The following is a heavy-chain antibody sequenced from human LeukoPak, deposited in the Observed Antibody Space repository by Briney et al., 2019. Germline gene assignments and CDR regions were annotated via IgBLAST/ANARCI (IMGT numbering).Heavy chain of an antibody. V-gene: IGHV4-4*02. CDR3: ATQRAAALPGFDP. J-gene: IGHJ5*02. Sequence: SGTLSLTCAVSGGSISSSNWWSWVRQPPGKGLEWIGEIYHSGSTNYNPSLKSRVTISVDKSKNQFFLKLSSVTAADTAVYYCATQRAAALPGFDPWGQGTLVTVSS. CDR2: IYHSGST. CDR1: GGSISSSNW. D-gene: IGHD2-2*02.